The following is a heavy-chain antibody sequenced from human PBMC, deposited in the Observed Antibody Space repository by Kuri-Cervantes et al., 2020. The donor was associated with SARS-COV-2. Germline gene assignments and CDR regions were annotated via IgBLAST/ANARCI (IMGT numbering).Heavy chain of an antibody. V-gene: IGHV3-21*01. CDR3: ARGGCSSTSCYYYFDY. CDR1: GFTFSSYG. D-gene: IGHD2-2*01. J-gene: IGHJ4*02. Sequence: GGSLRLSCAASGFTFSSYGMTWVRQAPGKGLEWVSSISSSSSYIYYADSVKGRFTISRDNAKNSLYLQMNSLRAEDTAVYYCARGGCSSTSCYYYFDYWGQGTLVTVSS. CDR2: ISSSSSYI.